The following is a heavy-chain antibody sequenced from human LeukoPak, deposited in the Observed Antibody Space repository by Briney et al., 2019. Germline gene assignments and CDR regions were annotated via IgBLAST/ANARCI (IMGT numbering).Heavy chain of an antibody. D-gene: IGHD2-15*01. CDR2: ISGSGGGT. CDR1: GFTFSSYA. V-gene: IGHV3-23*01. CDR3: ARDRRYCGGGSCYFDYFFDY. J-gene: IGHJ4*02. Sequence: PGGSLRLSCAVSGFTFSSYAMSWVRQAPGKGLEGGAAISGSGGGTDYADSVKGRFTISRDNSKNTLYLQMNSLRAEDSALYFCARDRRYCGGGSCYFDYFFDYWGQGTLVTVSS.